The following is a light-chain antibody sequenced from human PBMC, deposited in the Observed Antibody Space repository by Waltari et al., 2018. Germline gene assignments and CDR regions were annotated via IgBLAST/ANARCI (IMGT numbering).Light chain of an antibody. CDR2: VGS. V-gene: IGKV2-28*01. CDR1: QNLLHTNGNNH. Sequence: DILLTQSPLSLTVTPGEPASISSSSSQNLLHTNGNNHLNWYLQKPGQSPQLLIYVGSTRASGVPDRFSGIGSGTDFTLKISRVEAEDVGIYYCTQALQFPFTFGQGTRLEIE. J-gene: IGKJ5*01. CDR3: TQALQFPFT.